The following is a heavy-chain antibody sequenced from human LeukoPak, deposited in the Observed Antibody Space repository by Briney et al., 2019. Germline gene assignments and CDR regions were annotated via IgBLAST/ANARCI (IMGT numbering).Heavy chain of an antibody. CDR2: ISSSSSYI. V-gene: IGHV3-21*01. J-gene: IGHJ4*02. CDR3: ARAQYYDSSGYGSVGVSTLDY. D-gene: IGHD3-22*01. Sequence: GGSLRLSCAASRFTFSSYSMNWVRQVPGKGLEWVSSISSSSSYIYYADSVKGRFTISRDNAKNSLYLQMNSLRAEDTAVYYCARAQYYDSSGYGSVGVSTLDYWGQGTLVTVSS. CDR1: RFTFSSYS.